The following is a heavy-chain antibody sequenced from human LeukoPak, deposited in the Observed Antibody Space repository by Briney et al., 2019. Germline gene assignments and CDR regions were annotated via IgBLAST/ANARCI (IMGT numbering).Heavy chain of an antibody. J-gene: IGHJ4*02. V-gene: IGHV4-39*07. CDR3: ARGATDLYFDY. D-gene: IGHD2-21*02. Sequence: SETLSLTCTVSGGSISSSSYYWGWIRQPPGKGLEWIGSIYYSGSTYYNPSLKSRVTISVDTSKKQFSLKLSSVTAADTAVYYCARGATDLYFDYWGQGTLVTVSS. CDR2: IYYSGST. CDR1: GGSISSSSYY.